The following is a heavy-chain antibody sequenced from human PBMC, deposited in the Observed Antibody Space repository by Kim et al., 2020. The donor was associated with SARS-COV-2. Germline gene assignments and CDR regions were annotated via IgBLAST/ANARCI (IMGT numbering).Heavy chain of an antibody. CDR2: ISGRGGGST. CDR3: AKDPYTSGWYRAGDS. CDR1: GFTFSNFA. J-gene: IGHJ4*02. D-gene: IGHD6-19*01. V-gene: IGHV3-23*01. Sequence: GGSLRLSCAASGFTFSNFAMSWVRQAPGKGLQWVSGISGRGGGSTSYADSVKGRFTISRDNSKNTLYLQMNSLRVEDTAIYYCAKDPYTSGWYRAGDSWGQGTLVIVSS.